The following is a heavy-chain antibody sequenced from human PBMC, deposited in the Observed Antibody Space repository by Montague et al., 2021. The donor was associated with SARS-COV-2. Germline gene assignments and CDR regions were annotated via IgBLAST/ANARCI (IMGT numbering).Heavy chain of an antibody. Sequence: SLRLSCAASGFTFSSYAMHWVRQAPGKGLEWVAVISYDGSNKYYADSVKGRFTISRDNSKNTLYLQMNSLRAEDTAVYYSARDGGSYSYFDYWGQGTLVTVSS. D-gene: IGHD1-26*01. CDR1: GFTFSSYA. J-gene: IGHJ4*02. CDR3: ARDGGSYSYFDY. V-gene: IGHV3-30-3*01. CDR2: ISYDGSNK.